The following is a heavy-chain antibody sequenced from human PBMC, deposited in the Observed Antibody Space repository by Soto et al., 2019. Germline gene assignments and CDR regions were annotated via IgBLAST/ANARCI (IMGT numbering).Heavy chain of an antibody. D-gene: IGHD6-19*01. CDR1: GGPISSTTYY. CDR2: IYYSGNT. CDR3: ARHLRPVAAPSFDY. Sequence: PSETLSLTCTVSGGPISSTTYYWGWIRQPPGKGLEWIGCIYYSGNTYYNPSLESRVTISVDTSKNQFSLKLSSVTAADTAMYYCARHLRPVAAPSFDYWGQGTLVTVSS. V-gene: IGHV4-39*01. J-gene: IGHJ4*02.